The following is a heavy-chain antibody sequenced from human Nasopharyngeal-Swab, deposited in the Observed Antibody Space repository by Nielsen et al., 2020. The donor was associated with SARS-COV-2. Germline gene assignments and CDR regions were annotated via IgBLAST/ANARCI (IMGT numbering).Heavy chain of an antibody. Sequence: ASAIVYCNASGCTRIGYYMHWVRQAPGQGLEWMGRINPNSGGTNYAQKFQGRVTMTRDTSISTAYMELSRLRSDDTAVYYCARKYYGDYGISAFDIWGQGTMVTVSS. V-gene: IGHV1-2*06. CDR2: INPNSGGT. D-gene: IGHD4-17*01. CDR1: GCTRIGYY. J-gene: IGHJ3*02. CDR3: ARKYYGDYGISAFDI.